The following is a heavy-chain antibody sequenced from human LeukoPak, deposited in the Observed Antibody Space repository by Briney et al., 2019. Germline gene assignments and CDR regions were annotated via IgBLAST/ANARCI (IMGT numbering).Heavy chain of an antibody. CDR3: ARGLGYCSSTSCYTDYNNYEGDYGMDV. CDR2: INHSGST. D-gene: IGHD2-2*02. V-gene: IGHV4-34*01. CDR1: GGSFSGYY. J-gene: IGHJ6*02. Sequence: PSETLSLTCAVYGGSFSGYYWSWIRQPPGKGLEWIGEINHSGSTNYNPSLKSRVTISVDTSKNQFSLKLSSVTAADTAVYYCARGLGYCSSTSCYTDYNNYEGDYGMDVWGQGTTVTVSS.